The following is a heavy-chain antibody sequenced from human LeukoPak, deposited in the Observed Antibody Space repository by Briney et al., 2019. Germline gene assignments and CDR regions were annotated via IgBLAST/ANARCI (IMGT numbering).Heavy chain of an antibody. CDR2: IKQDGSEK. V-gene: IGHV3-7*01. CDR3: ARDNIVGAPAG. D-gene: IGHD1-26*01. J-gene: IGHJ4*02. CDR1: GFTFSSYW. Sequence: GRSLRLSCAASGFTFSSYWMSWVSQAPGKGLEWVANIKQDGSEKYYVDSVKGRFTISRDNAKNSLYLQMNSLRAEDTAVYYCARDNIVGAPAGWGQGTLVTVSS.